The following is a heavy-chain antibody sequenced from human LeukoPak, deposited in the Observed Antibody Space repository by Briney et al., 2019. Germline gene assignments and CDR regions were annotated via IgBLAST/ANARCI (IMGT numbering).Heavy chain of an antibody. CDR2: IYYSGNT. CDR1: GGSISSSNYY. Sequence: PSETLSLTCTVSGGSISSSNYYWGWIRQPPGKGLEWIGSIYYSGNTYYNPSLKSRVTISVDTSKNHFSLNLNSVTAADTAMYYCARHAHYDFVTGLFDPWGQGTLVTVSS. D-gene: IGHD3-3*01. V-gene: IGHV4-39*01. CDR3: ARHAHYDFVTGLFDP. J-gene: IGHJ5*02.